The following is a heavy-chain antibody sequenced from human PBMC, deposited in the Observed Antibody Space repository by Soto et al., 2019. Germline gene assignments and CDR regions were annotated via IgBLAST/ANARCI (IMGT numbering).Heavy chain of an antibody. CDR1: GGSISSYY. V-gene: IGHV4-4*07. CDR3: VRDPAPKLLWFGEGPLYGMDV. J-gene: IGHJ6*02. CDR2: IYTSGST. Sequence: QVQLQESGPGLVKPSETLSLTCTVSGGSISSYYWSWIRQPAGKGLEWIGRIYTSGSTNYNPSLKSRVTMSVDTSKTRFPLKLSSVTAADTAVYYCVRDPAPKLLWFGEGPLYGMDVWGQGTTVTVSS. D-gene: IGHD3-10*01.